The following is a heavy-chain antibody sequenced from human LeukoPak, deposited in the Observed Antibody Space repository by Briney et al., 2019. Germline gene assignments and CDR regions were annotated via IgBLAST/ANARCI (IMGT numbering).Heavy chain of an antibody. CDR3: ASQNWNYVY. V-gene: IGHV3-48*01. Sequence: PGGSLRISCAASGFTFSSYSMNWVRQAPGKGLEWVSYISSSSSTIYYADSVKGRFTISRDNAKNSLYLQMNSLRAEDTAVYYCASQNWNYVYWGQGTLVTVSS. CDR2: ISSSSSTI. J-gene: IGHJ4*02. D-gene: IGHD1-7*01. CDR1: GFTFSSYS.